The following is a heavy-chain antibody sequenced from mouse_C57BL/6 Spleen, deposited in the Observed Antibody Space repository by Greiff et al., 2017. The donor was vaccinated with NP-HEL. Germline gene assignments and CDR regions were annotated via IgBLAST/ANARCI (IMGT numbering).Heavy chain of an antibody. V-gene: IGHV1-64*01. J-gene: IGHJ1*03. CDR1: GYTFTSYW. Sequence: VQLQQPGAELVKPGASVKLSCKASGYTFTSYWMHWVKQRPGQGLEWIGMIHPNSGSTNYNEKFKSKATLTVDKSSSTAYMQLSSLTSEDSAVYYCALITTVVASHWYFDVWGTGTTVTVSS. D-gene: IGHD1-1*01. CDR2: IHPNSGST. CDR3: ALITTVVASHWYFDV.